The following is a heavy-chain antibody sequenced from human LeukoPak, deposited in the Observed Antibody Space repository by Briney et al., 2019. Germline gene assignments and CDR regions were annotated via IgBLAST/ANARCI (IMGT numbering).Heavy chain of an antibody. Sequence: GGSLRLSCAASGFTFSSYSMNWVRQAPGKGLEWVAFIRYDGSNKYYADSVKGRFTISRDNSKNTLYLQMNSLRAEDTAVYYCAKDRPKLLWFGELLPYWGQGTLVTVSS. J-gene: IGHJ4*02. CDR1: GFTFSSYS. CDR2: IRYDGSNK. CDR3: AKDRPKLLWFGELLPY. V-gene: IGHV3-30*02. D-gene: IGHD3-10*01.